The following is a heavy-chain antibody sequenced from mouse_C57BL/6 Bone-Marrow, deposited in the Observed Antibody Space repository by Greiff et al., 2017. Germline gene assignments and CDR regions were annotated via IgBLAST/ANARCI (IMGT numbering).Heavy chain of an antibody. V-gene: IGHV5-12*01. Sequence: EVMLVESGGGLVQPGGSLKLSCAASGFTFSDYYMYWVRQTPEKRLEWVAYISNGGGSTYYPDTVKGRFTISRDNAKNTRYLQMSRLKSEDTAMYYCARGGIYYDYGDFDYWGQGTTLTVSS. D-gene: IGHD2-4*01. J-gene: IGHJ2*01. CDR1: GFTFSDYY. CDR2: ISNGGGST. CDR3: ARGGIYYDYGDFDY.